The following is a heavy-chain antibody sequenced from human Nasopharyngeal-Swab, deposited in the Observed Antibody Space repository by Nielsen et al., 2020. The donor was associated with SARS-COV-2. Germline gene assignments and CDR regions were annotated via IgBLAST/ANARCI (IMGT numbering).Heavy chain of an antibody. D-gene: IGHD7-27*01. Sequence: SETLSLTCTVSGGSIRSSSHFWAWIRQPPGKGLEWIGSLYYTGTTHYNPSLKSRVTMSVDTSKSQFSLQLSSVTAADTAVYYCARLRYLGIPAYYFDYWGRGILVTVSS. J-gene: IGHJ4*02. V-gene: IGHV4-39*01. CDR2: LYYTGTT. CDR3: ARLRYLGIPAYYFDY. CDR1: GGSIRSSSHF.